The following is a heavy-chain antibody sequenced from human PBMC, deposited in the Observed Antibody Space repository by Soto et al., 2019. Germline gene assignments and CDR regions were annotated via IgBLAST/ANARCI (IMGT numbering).Heavy chain of an antibody. D-gene: IGHD2-2*01. Sequence: ASVKVSCKASGYTFTSYGISWVRQAPGQGLEWMGWISAYNGNTNYAQKLQGRVTMTTDTSTSTAYMELRSLRSDDTAVYYCASPWGVTAAPNRAYYYGMDVWGQGTTVTVSS. V-gene: IGHV1-18*01. CDR3: ASPWGVTAAPNRAYYYGMDV. CDR2: ISAYNGNT. CDR1: GYTFTSYG. J-gene: IGHJ6*02.